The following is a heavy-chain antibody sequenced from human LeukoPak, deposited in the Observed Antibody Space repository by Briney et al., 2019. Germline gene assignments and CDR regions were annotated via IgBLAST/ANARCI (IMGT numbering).Heavy chain of an antibody. Sequence: ASVKVSCKASGYTFTSYDINWVRQATGQGLEWMGWMNPNSGNTGYAQKFQGRVTMTRNTSISTAYMELSSLRSEDTAVYYCARSSKRWTKAFDIWGQGTMVTVSS. D-gene: IGHD4-23*01. CDR3: ARSSKRWTKAFDI. V-gene: IGHV1-8*01. CDR1: GYTFTSYD. CDR2: MNPNSGNT. J-gene: IGHJ3*02.